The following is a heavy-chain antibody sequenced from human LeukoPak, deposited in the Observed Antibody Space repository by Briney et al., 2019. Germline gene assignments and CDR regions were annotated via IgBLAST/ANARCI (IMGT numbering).Heavy chain of an antibody. CDR2: IYPGDSDT. J-gene: IGHJ4*02. CDR3: ARMIGLGEVSPYFDY. V-gene: IGHV5-51*01. D-gene: IGHD3-16*01. Sequence: GESLKISCKGSGYSFTSYWIGWVRPMPGKGLEWMGIIYPGDSDTRYSPSFQGQVTISADKSISTAYLQWSSLKASDTAMYYCARMIGLGEVSPYFDYWGQGTLVTVSS. CDR1: GYSFTSYW.